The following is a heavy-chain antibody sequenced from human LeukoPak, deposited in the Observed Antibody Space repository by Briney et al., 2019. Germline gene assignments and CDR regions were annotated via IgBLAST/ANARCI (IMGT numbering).Heavy chain of an antibody. CDR3: ARRPPTYSSSWYFDY. CDR1: GYSFTSYW. D-gene: IGHD6-13*01. V-gene: IGHV5-51*01. J-gene: IGHJ4*02. Sequence: GESPKISCKGSGYSFTSYWIGWVRQMPGKGLEWMGIIYPGDSDTRYSPSFQGQVTISADKSISTAYLQWSSLKASDTAVYYCARRPPTYSSSWYFDYWGQGTLVTVSS. CDR2: IYPGDSDT.